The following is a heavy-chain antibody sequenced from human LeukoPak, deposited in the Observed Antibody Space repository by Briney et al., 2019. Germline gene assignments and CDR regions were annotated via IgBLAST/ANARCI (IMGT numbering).Heavy chain of an antibody. J-gene: IGHJ5*02. D-gene: IGHD3-10*01. Sequence: SETLSLICTVSGGSISSSSYYWGWIRQPPGKGLEWVGNIYYGGSTYYNPSLKSRVTISVDTSKNQFSLKLSSVTAADTAVYYCARDRSREGTYGSGSYYPGWFDPWGQGTLVTVSS. CDR2: IYYGGST. CDR3: ARDRSREGTYGSGSYYPGWFDP. V-gene: IGHV4-39*07. CDR1: GGSISSSSYY.